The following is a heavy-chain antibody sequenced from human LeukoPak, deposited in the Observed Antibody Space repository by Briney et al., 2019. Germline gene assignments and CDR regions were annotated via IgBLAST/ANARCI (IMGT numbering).Heavy chain of an antibody. V-gene: IGHV3-20*04. CDR1: GFTFDDYG. D-gene: IGHD2-2*01. CDR2: INWNGGST. CDR3: ARDGDIVVVPAAMWAFDI. J-gene: IGHJ3*02. Sequence: GGSLRLSCAASGFTFDDYGMSWVRQAPGKGLEWVSGINWNGGSTGYADSVKGRLTISRDNAKNSLYLQMNSLRAEDTALYYCARDGDIVVVPAAMWAFDIWGQGTMVTVSS.